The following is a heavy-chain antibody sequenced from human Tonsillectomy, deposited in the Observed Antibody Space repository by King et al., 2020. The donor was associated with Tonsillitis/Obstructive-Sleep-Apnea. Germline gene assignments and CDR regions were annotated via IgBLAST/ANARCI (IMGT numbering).Heavy chain of an antibody. CDR2: INHSGST. CDR1: GGSFSGYY. D-gene: IGHD3-3*01. J-gene: IGHJ4*02. V-gene: IGHV4-34*01. Sequence: VQLQQWGAGLLKPSETLSLTCAVYGGSFSGYYWSWIRQPPGKGLEWIGEINHSGSTNYNPSLKSRVTISVDTSKNQFSLKLSSVTAPDTAVYYCARGEGYYDFWSGYYFDYWGQGTLVTVSS. CDR3: ARGEGYYDFWSGYYFDY.